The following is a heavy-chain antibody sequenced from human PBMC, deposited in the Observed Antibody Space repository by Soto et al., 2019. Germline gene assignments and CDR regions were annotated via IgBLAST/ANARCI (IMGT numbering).Heavy chain of an antibody. J-gene: IGHJ6*02. V-gene: IGHV3-15*07. CDR2: IKSKTDGGTT. D-gene: IGHD5-18*01. CDR1: GFTFSNAW. CDR3: TTPMVTDWAYYGMDV. Sequence: GGSLRLSCVASGFTFSNAWINWVRQAPGKGLEWVGRIKSKTDGGTTDFAAPVKGRFAISRDDSKDMVYLQMNSLKTEDTGIYYCTTPMVTDWAYYGMDVWGQGTTVTVSS.